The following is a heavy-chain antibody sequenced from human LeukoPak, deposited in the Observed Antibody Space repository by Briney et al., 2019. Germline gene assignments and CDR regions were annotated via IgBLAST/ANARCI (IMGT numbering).Heavy chain of an antibody. J-gene: IGHJ4*02. CDR2: IIPIFGTA. V-gene: IGHV1-69*05. CDR3: ATVRARALYDSSGYSFGY. D-gene: IGHD3-22*01. Sequence: SVKVSCKASGGTFSSYAISWVRQAPGQGLEWMGGIIPIFGTANYAQKFQGRVTITTDESTSTAYMELSSLRSEDMAVYYRATVRARALYDSSGYSFGYWGQGTLVTVSS. CDR1: GGTFSSYA.